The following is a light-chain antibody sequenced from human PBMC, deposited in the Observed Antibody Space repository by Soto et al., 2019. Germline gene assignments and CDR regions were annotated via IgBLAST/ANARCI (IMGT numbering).Light chain of an antibody. CDR2: DVT. CDR3: ASYRRTRLV. CDR1: SSDIGDYDY. J-gene: IGLJ2*01. V-gene: IGLV2-14*01. Sequence: QSVLTQPASVSGSPGQSITISCTGTSSDIGDYDYVSWYQHLPGKAPKLLIFDVTNRPSGVSDRFSGSKSGNTASLTISGLQVEDEADYYCASYRRTRLVFGGGTKLTVL.